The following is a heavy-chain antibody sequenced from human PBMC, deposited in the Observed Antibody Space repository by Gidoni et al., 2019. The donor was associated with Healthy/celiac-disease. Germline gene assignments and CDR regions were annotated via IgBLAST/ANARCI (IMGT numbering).Heavy chain of an antibody. CDR2: ISSSGSTI. Sequence: QVQLVESGGGLVKPGGSLRLSCAASGFTFTDYYMSWIRQAPGKGLEGVSYISSSGSTIYYADSVKGRFTISRDNAKNSLYLQMNSLRAEDTAVYYCATHRSRGRFAHLHFDYWGQGTLVTVSS. CDR3: ATHRSRGRFAHLHFDY. D-gene: IGHD2-15*01. V-gene: IGHV3-11*01. CDR1: GFTFTDYY. J-gene: IGHJ4*02.